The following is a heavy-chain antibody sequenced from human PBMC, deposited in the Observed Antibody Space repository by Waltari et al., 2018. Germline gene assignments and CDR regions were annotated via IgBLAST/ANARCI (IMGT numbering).Heavy chain of an antibody. Sequence: QVQLQQWGAGLLKPSEPLSLTCAVYGGSFSGSYWSWLRPPPGKGLEWIGEINHSGSTNYNPSLKSRVTRSVDTSKNQFSLKLSSVTAADTAVYYCARGSRGSVYYYGMDVWGQGTTVTVSS. CDR3: ARGSRGSVYYYGMDV. CDR1: GGSFSGSY. D-gene: IGHD3-10*01. CDR2: INHSGST. V-gene: IGHV4-34*01. J-gene: IGHJ6*02.